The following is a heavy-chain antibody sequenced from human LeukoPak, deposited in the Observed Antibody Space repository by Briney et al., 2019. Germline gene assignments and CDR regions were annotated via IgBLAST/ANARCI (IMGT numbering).Heavy chain of an antibody. Sequence: GGSLRLSCAASGFTFSYYTMSWVRQAPGKGLEWVSSISSTGSSIYSADSVKGRFTISRDNAKNSLYLQMRSLRVEDTAVYYCARDDVAWNDVHWFDPWGQGTLVTVSS. V-gene: IGHV3-21*01. CDR3: ARDDVAWNDVHWFDP. CDR1: GFTFSYYT. D-gene: IGHD1-1*01. J-gene: IGHJ5*02. CDR2: ISSTGSSI.